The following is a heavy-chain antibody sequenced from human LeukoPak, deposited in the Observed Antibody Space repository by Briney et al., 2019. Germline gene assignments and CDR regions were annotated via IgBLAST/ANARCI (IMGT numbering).Heavy chain of an antibody. CDR3: ARASGYGFYYYYYMDV. CDR2: INHSGST. D-gene: IGHD5-12*01. Sequence: SETLSLTCTVSGGSISSYYWSWIRQPAGKGLEWIGEINHSGSTNYNPSLKSRVTISVDTSKNQFSLKLSSVTAADTAVYYCARASGYGFYYYYYMDVWGKGTTVTVSS. V-gene: IGHV4-34*01. CDR1: GGSISSYY. J-gene: IGHJ6*03.